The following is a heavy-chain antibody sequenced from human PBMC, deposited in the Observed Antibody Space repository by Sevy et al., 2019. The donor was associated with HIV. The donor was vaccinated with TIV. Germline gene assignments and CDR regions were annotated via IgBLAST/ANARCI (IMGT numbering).Heavy chain of an antibody. J-gene: IGHJ4*02. CDR1: GGTFSSYA. CDR2: IIPIFGTA. CDR3: VRGRRETLGYFDY. Sequence: ASVKVSCKASGGTFSSYAISWVRQAPGQGLEWMGGIIPIFGTANYAQKFQGRVTITADKSTSTAYMELSSLRSEDTAVYYCVRGRRETLGYFDYWGQGTLVTVSS. V-gene: IGHV1-69*06. D-gene: IGHD7-27*01.